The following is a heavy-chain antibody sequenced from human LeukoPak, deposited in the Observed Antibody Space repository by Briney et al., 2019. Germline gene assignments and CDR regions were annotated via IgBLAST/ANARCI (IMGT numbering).Heavy chain of an antibody. Sequence: GGSLRLSCAASGFIVSGDFMSWVRQAPGKGLEWVSVIYSDGSTYYADSVKGRFTISRDNSKNTLYLQMNSLRAEDTAVYYCAKGEPRYYGSGSQFDYWGQGTLVTVSS. CDR3: AKGEPRYYGSGSQFDY. D-gene: IGHD3-10*01. CDR1: GFIVSGDF. J-gene: IGHJ4*02. V-gene: IGHV3-53*01. CDR2: IYSDGST.